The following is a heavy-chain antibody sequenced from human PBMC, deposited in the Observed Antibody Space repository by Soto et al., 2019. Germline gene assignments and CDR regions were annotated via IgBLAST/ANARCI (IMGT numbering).Heavy chain of an antibody. Sequence: SETLSLTCTVSGDSMSSYYWTWIRQPAGKGLEWIGRVYSSGGTHYNPSLKSRVTISLDTSKNQLSLRLLSVTDADTAVYYCARGQRFSDWFDPWAREPWSPSPQ. CDR1: GDSMSSYY. CDR2: VYSSGGT. CDR3: ARGQRFSDWFDP. V-gene: IGHV4-4*07. J-gene: IGHJ5*02. D-gene: IGHD3-3*01.